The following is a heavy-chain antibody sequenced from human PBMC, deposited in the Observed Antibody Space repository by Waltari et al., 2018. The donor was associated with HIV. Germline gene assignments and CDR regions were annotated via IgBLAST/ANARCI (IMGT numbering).Heavy chain of an antibody. V-gene: IGHV4-31*03. CDR2: IQLNGNT. D-gene: IGHD2-21*02. CDR3: VRGVYCGGACYSGADY. CDR1: GGSLSSGMYS. Sequence: QVQLQESGPGLVKPSQPLSLTCTVSGGSLSSGMYSWTWIRQRPGMGLEWIGYIQLNGNTFYNPSLRSRIVMLLDTSKNQFSLKLTSVTVADTAVYYCVRGVYCGGACYSGADYWGQGTLVTVSS. J-gene: IGHJ4*02.